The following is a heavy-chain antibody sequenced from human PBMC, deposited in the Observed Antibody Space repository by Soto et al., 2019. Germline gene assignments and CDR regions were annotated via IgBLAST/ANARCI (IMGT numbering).Heavy chain of an antibody. V-gene: IGHV3-30-3*01. J-gene: IGHJ6*02. CDR1: GFTFSNYA. Sequence: ESGGGVVQPGRSLRLSCAASGFTFSNYAIHWVRQAPGKGLEWVAVISYDETNQYYADSVKGRFTISRDNSKNTLYLQMNSLRAEDTAVYYCARAFWTDSAGMDVWGQGTTVTVSS. CDR2: ISYDETNQ. CDR3: ARAFWTDSAGMDV. D-gene: IGHD3-3*01.